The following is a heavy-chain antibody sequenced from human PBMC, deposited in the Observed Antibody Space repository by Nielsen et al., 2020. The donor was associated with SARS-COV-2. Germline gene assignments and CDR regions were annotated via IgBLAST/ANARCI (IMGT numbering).Heavy chain of an antibody. J-gene: IGHJ4*02. D-gene: IGHD3-10*01. CDR1: GFTFSSYG. CDR2: ISWNSGSI. CDR3: AKDSGPHYYGSGSPAI. V-gene: IGHV3-9*01. Sequence: GGSLRLSCAASGFTFSSYGMHWVRQAPGKGLEWVSGISWNSGSIGYADSVKGRFTISRDNAKNSLYLQMNSLRAEDTALYYCAKDSGPHYYGSGSPAIWGQGTLVTVSS.